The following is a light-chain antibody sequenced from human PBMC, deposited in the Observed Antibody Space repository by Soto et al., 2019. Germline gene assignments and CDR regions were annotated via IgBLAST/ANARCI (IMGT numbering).Light chain of an antibody. CDR3: QQYSNWPLGDT. CDR1: QSVSSN. V-gene: IGKV3-15*01. CDR2: GAS. Sequence: EIVMTQSPATLSVSPGERATLSCRASQSVSSNLAWYQQKPGQAPRLLIYGASTRATGIPARFSGSGSGTEFTLTISSLQSEDFAVYYGQQYSNWPLGDTFGGGTQVEIK. J-gene: IGKJ4*01.